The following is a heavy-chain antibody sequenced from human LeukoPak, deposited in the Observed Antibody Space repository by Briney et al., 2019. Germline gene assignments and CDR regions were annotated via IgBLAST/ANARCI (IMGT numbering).Heavy chain of an antibody. CDR1: GYTFTGYY. CDR3: ARSYDILTGYYVPGGVPSYYYYMDV. J-gene: IGHJ6*03. V-gene: IGHV1-2*02. D-gene: IGHD3-9*01. CDR2: INPNSGGT. Sequence: ASVKVSCKASGYTFTGYYMHWVRQAPGQGLEWMGWINPNSGGTNYAQKFQGRVTMTRDTSISTAYMELSRLRSDDTAVYYCARSYDILTGYYVPGGVPSYYYYMDVWGKGTTVTISS.